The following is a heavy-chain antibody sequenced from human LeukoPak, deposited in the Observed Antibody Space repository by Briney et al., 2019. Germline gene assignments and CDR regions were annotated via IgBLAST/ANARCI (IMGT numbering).Heavy chain of an antibody. D-gene: IGHD2-2*01. CDR2: IYYSGST. Sequence: SQTLSLTCTVSGGSISSGDYYWSWIRQPPGKGLEWIGYIYYSGSTYYNPSLKSRVTISVDTSENQFSLKLSSVTAADTAVYYCARQEIYCSSTSCFGNYFDYWGQGTLVTVSS. CDR3: ARQEIYCSSTSCFGNYFDY. J-gene: IGHJ4*02. CDR1: GGSISSGDYY. V-gene: IGHV4-30-4*08.